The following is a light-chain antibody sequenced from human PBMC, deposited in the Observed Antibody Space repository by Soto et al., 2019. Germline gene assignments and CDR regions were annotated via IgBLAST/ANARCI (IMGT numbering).Light chain of an antibody. J-gene: IGKJ5*01. CDR1: QSVSSY. Sequence: EIVMTQSPATLSVSPGERATLSCRAVQSVSSYLAWYQQKPGQAPRLLIYGASTRAAGIPDRFSGSGSGTDFTLTIRRLEAENFAVYYCQQSSSSPITFGQGTRLEIK. CDR2: GAS. CDR3: QQSSSSPIT. V-gene: IGKV3-20*01.